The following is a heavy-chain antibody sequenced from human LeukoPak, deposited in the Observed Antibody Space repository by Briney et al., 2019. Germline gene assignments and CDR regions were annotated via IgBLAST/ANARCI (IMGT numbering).Heavy chain of an antibody. CDR2: LIPIFGTA. Sequence: ASVKVSCKASGGTFSSYAISWVRQAPGQGLEWMGGLIPIFGTANYAQKFQGRVTITADESTSTAYMELSSLRSEDTAVYYCARDANNGYSGYDYAIGRPNLYYGMDVWGQGTTVTVSS. CDR1: GGTFSSYA. V-gene: IGHV1-69*13. CDR3: ARDANNGYSGYDYAIGRPNLYYGMDV. J-gene: IGHJ6*02. D-gene: IGHD5-12*01.